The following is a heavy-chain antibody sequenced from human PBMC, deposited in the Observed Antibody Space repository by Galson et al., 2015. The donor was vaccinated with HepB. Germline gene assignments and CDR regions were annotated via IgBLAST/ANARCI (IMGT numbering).Heavy chain of an antibody. Sequence: SVKVSCKASGGIFSNYVISWVRQAPGQGLEWMGGIIPMFGTANYAQKFQDRVTVTADKTTSTSYMELTSLRSADTAVYYCASAITMIRGIFFQKKYGLDVWGQGATVTVSS. V-gene: IGHV1-69*06. J-gene: IGHJ6*02. D-gene: IGHD3-10*01. CDR2: IIPMFGTA. CDR1: GGIFSNYV. CDR3: ASAITMIRGIFFQKKYGLDV.